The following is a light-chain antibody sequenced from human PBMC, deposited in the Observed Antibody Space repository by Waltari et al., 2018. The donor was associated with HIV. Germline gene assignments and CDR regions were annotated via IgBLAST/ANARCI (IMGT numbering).Light chain of an antibody. V-gene: IGKV3-20*01. CDR1: QSPSKAY. CDR2: CAS. Sequence: EFVLTHSPGTLPLSPGERATLACRASQSPSKAYVAGYRQRPGRPPGLLIQCASRRAAGIPDRFSGSGSGTDFTRTISRLEPEDCAVYYCQQYGTSPLFAFGPGTTVDI. CDR3: QQYGTSPLFA. J-gene: IGKJ3*01.